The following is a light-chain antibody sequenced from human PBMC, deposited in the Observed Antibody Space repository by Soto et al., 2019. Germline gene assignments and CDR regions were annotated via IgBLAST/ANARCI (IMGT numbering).Light chain of an antibody. CDR1: QGIGVT. CDR3: QRYNDWPLT. V-gene: IGKV3-15*01. J-gene: IGKJ4*01. Sequence: EIVMTQSPATLSVSPGERATLSCRASQGIGVTLAWYQQKPGQTPRLLIYNAVTRATGVPARFSGSGSGTDFTLTINSLQSEDFAVYYCQRYNDWPLTFGEGTKVDIK. CDR2: NAV.